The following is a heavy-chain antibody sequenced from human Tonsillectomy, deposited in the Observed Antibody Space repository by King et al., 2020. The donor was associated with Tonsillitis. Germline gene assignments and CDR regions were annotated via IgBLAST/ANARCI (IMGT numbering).Heavy chain of an antibody. CDR1: GFTFSSSG. CDR2: ISGSGGST. CDR3: AKVVSTAMVYYFDY. D-gene: IGHD5-18*01. V-gene: IGHV3-23*04. J-gene: IGHJ4*02. Sequence: VQLVESGGGLVQPGGSLRLSCAASGFTFSSSGMAWVRQAPGKGLEWVSGISGSGGSTYYADSVKGRFTISRDNSKNTLYLQMNILGAEDTALYYCAKVVSTAMVYYFDYWGQGTLVTVSS.